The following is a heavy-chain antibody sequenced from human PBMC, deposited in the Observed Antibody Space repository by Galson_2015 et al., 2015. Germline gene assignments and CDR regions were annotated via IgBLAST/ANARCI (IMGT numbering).Heavy chain of an antibody. CDR1: GFTVSSNY. CDR3: ASFIPFTATMGGYFDY. CDR2: IYSGGST. V-gene: IGHV3-53*01. J-gene: IGHJ4*02. Sequence: SLRLSCAASGFTVSSNYMSWVRQAPGKGLEWVSVIYSGGSTYYADSVKGRFTISRDNSKNTLYLQMNSLRAEDTAVYYCASFIPFTATMGGYFDYWGQGTLVTVSS. D-gene: IGHD2-21*01.